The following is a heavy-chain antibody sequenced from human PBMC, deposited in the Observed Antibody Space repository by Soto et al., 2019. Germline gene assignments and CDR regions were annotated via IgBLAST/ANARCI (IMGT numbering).Heavy chain of an antibody. CDR1: GYTFSTYY. J-gene: IGHJ4*02. D-gene: IGHD4-4*01. V-gene: IGHV1-46*01. CDR2: INPSGGST. CDR3: ARYDYNGYYFDY. Sequence: ASVKVSCKASGYTFSTYYMHWVRQAPGQGYEWMGTINPSGGSTTYAQKFQGRVTMTRDTSTTTVYMELSSLRSEDTAVYYCARYDYNGYYFDYWGQGTLVTVSS.